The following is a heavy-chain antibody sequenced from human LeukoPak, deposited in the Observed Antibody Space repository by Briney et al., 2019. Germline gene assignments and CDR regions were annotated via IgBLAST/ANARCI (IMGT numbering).Heavy chain of an antibody. Sequence: GGSLRLSCAASGFTFSSYSMNWVRQAPGKGLERVSSISSSSSYIYYADSAKGRFTISRDNAKNSLYLQMNSLRAEDTAVYYCARDYYDFWSGYPMWDYWGQGTLVTVSS. J-gene: IGHJ4*02. D-gene: IGHD3-3*01. CDR3: ARDYYDFWSGYPMWDY. V-gene: IGHV3-21*01. CDR2: ISSSSSYI. CDR1: GFTFSSYS.